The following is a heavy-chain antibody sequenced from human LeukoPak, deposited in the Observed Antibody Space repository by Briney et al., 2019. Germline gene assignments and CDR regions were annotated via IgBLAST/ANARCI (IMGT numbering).Heavy chain of an antibody. CDR3: AFSVGATMGFDY. Sequence: GASVKVSCKASGYTFTSYYMHWVRQAPGQGLEWMGIINPSGGSTSYAQKFQGRVTMTRDTSISTAYMELSRLRSDDTAVYYCAFSVGATMGFDYWGQGTLVTVSS. J-gene: IGHJ4*02. CDR1: GYTFTSYY. V-gene: IGHV1-46*01. D-gene: IGHD1-26*01. CDR2: INPSGGST.